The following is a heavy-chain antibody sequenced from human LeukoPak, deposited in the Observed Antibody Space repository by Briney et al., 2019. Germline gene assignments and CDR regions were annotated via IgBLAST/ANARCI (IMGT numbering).Heavy chain of an antibody. D-gene: IGHD3-22*01. J-gene: IGHJ3*02. CDR1: GVTFGSYDSTFTSYA. CDR3: AGFFYDNSNDAFDI. Sequence: SVKVSCKASGVTFGSYDSTFTSYAISWVRQAPGQGLEWMGGIIPIYGRANYPQKFQGRVTITADESTRTVTMQLSSLRSEDTAVYYCAGFFYDNSNDAFDIWGQGTVVTVS. CDR2: IIPIYGRA. V-gene: IGHV1-69*13.